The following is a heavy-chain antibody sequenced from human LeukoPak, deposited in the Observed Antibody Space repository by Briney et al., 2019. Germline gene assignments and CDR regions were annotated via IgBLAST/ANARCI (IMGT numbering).Heavy chain of an antibody. Sequence: GRSLRLSCAASGFTFSSYAMHWVRQAPGKGLEWVAVISYDGSNKYYADSVKGRFTISRDNSKNTLYLQMNSLRAEDTAVYYCARDRATMVRGVYAGGWFDPWGQGTLVTVSS. CDR3: ARDRATMVRGVYAGGWFDP. D-gene: IGHD3-10*01. CDR2: ISYDGSNK. J-gene: IGHJ5*02. CDR1: GFTFSSYA. V-gene: IGHV3-30*04.